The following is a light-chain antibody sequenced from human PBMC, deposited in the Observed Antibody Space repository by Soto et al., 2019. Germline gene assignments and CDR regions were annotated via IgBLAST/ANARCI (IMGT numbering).Light chain of an antibody. CDR3: QQYSSYSPLT. CDR1: QDIAIY. CDR2: AAS. V-gene: IGKV1-9*01. J-gene: IGKJ4*01. Sequence: IQLTQSPSSLSASVVDRVTITCRASQDIAIYLAWYQQKPVEAPKLLIYAASTLYGGVPSRFSGSGSGTEFTLTIASVQPEDFATYYCQQYSSYSPLTFGGGTKVDI.